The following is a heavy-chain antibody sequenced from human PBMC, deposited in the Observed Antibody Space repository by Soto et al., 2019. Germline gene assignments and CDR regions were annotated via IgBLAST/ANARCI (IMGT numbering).Heavy chain of an antibody. CDR3: ASYVWGSYRSIDY. V-gene: IGHV4-31*03. CDR1: GGSISSGGWY. J-gene: IGHJ4*02. CDR2: IYYSGST. D-gene: IGHD3-16*02. Sequence: SSETLSLTCTVSGGSISSGGWYWSWIRQHPGKGLEWIGYIYYSGSTYYNPSLQSRVTISVETSKNQFSLKLSSVTAADTAVYYCASYVWGSYRSIDYWGQGALVTVSS.